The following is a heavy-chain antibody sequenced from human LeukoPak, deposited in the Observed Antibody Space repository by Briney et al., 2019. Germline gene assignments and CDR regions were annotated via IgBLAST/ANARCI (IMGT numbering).Heavy chain of an antibody. J-gene: IGHJ3*02. CDR3: ARGHSYGYRDAFDI. CDR2: ISAYSGDT. Sequence: ASVKVSCKASGYTFTSYGISWVRQAPGQGLEWMGWISAYSGDTNYAQKFQGRATMTTDTSTSTAYMELRSLRSDDTAVYYCARGHSYGYRDAFDIWGQGTMVTVSS. V-gene: IGHV1-18*01. D-gene: IGHD5-18*01. CDR1: GYTFTSYG.